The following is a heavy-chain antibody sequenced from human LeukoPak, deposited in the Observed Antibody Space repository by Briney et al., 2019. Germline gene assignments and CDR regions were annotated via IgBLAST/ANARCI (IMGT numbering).Heavy chain of an antibody. CDR1: GFTFSSYA. V-gene: IGHV3-30*04. CDR3: AKETVAGTNIGSHFDY. Sequence: GGSLRLSCAASGFTFSSYAMHWVRQAPGKGLEWVAVISYDGSNKYYADSVKGRFTISRDNSKNTLYLQMNSLRAEDTAVYYCAKETVAGTNIGSHFDYWGQGTLVTVSS. J-gene: IGHJ4*02. CDR2: ISYDGSNK. D-gene: IGHD6-19*01.